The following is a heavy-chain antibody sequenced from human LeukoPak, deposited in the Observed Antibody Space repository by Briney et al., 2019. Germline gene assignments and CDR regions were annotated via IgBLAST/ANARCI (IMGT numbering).Heavy chain of an antibody. CDR3: AETYYTAGGCFDH. J-gene: IGHJ4*02. CDR2: ISGGGGST. D-gene: IGHD3-3*01. Sequence: GGSLRLSCAASGFTFSASALSWVRQAPGKGLEWVSSISGGGGSTYYADSVKGRFTISRDNSKNTLYLQMNSQRVEDTALYICAETYYTAGGCFDHWGQGTLVTVSS. CDR1: GFTFSASA. V-gene: IGHV3-23*01.